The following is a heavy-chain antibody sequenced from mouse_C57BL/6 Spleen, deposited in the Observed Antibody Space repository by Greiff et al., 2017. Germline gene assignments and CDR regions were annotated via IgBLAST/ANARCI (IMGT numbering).Heavy chain of an antibody. CDR2: IDPSDSYT. Sequence: VQLQQPGAELVKPGASVKLSCKASGYTFTSYWMQWVKQRPGQGLEWIGEIDPSDSYTNYNQKFKGKATLTVDTSSSTAYMQLSSLTSEDSAVYYCARGGWHYDGYYYAMDYWGQGTSGTVSS. D-gene: IGHD2-3*01. J-gene: IGHJ4*01. CDR3: ARGGWHYDGYYYAMDY. CDR1: GYTFTSYW. V-gene: IGHV1-50*01.